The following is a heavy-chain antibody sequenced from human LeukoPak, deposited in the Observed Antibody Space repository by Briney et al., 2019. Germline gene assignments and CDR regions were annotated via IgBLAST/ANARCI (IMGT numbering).Heavy chain of an antibody. CDR2: IYPGDSDT. J-gene: IGHJ5*02. V-gene: IGHV5-51*01. CDR3: ARQGIAICSSTSCYNWFDP. D-gene: IGHD2-2*01. Sequence: GESLKISCKGSGYSFTSYWIGWVRQMPGKGLEWMGIIYPGDSDTRYSPPFQGQVTISADKSISTAYLQWTSLKASDTAMYYCARQGIAICSSTSCYNWFDPWGQGTLVTVSS. CDR1: GYSFTSYW.